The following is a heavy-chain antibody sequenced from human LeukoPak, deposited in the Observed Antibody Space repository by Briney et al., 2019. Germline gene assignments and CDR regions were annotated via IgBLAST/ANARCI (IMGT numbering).Heavy chain of an antibody. J-gene: IGHJ6*02. V-gene: IGHV3-30-3*01. CDR2: TSYDGSNK. Sequence: PGGSLRLSCAASGFTFSSYAMHLVRQAPGKGLEWVALTSYDGSNKYYADSVKGRFTISRDNSKNTLYLQMNSLRAEDTAVYYCARPYREHYYYYGMDVWGQGATVTVSS. CDR1: GFTFSSYA. D-gene: IGHD1-1*01. CDR3: ARPYREHYYYYGMDV.